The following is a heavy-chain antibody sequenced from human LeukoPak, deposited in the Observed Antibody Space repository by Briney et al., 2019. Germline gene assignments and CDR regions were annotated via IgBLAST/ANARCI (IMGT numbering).Heavy chain of an antibody. V-gene: IGHV3-23*01. CDR1: GFTFSSYA. Sequence: PGGSLRLSCAASGFTFSSYAMSWVRQTPGKGLEWVSAISNSGGNTYHADSVRGRFTISRDNSKNTLYLQMNSVRAEDTAVYSCAKGPLGHDYWGQGTLVTVSS. CDR2: ISNSGGNT. CDR3: AKGPLGHDY. J-gene: IGHJ4*02.